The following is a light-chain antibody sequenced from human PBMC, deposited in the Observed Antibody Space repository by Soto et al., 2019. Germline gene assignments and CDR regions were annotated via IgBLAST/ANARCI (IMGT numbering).Light chain of an antibody. Sequence: DVVMTQSPLSLPVTLGQPASISCRSSQGLVHSNGDTFLSWFQQRPGQSPRRLIYQVSNRGSGVPDRFSGSGSGTDFTLTISRVEAEDVAIYYCMQGTHWPYTFGQGTKLEI. J-gene: IGKJ2*01. CDR2: QVS. V-gene: IGKV2-30*02. CDR3: MQGTHWPYT. CDR1: QGLVHSNGDTF.